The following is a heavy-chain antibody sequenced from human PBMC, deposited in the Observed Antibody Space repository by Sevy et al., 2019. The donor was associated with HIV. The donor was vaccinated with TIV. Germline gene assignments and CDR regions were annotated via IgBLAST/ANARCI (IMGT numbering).Heavy chain of an antibody. D-gene: IGHD2-2*01. J-gene: IGHJ6*02. Sequence: SETLSLTCTVSGGSISSYYWSWIRQPPGKGLEWIGYIYYSGSTNYNPSLKSRVTISVDTSKNQFSLKLSSVTAADTAVYYCARAGYCSSTGCSPRVAYYYYGMDVWGQGTTVTVSS. CDR1: GGSISSYY. CDR3: ARAGYCSSTGCSPRVAYYYYGMDV. V-gene: IGHV4-59*01. CDR2: IYYSGST.